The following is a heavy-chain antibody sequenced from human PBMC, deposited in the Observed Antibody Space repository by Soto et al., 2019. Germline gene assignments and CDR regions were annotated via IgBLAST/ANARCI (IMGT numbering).Heavy chain of an antibody. D-gene: IGHD2-2*01. CDR3: ARDSRRRGYCSSTSCYAPLV. CDR1: GYTFTSYD. V-gene: IGHV1-8*01. J-gene: IGHJ6*04. Sequence: ASVKVSCKASGYTFTSYDINWVLQATGQGLEWMGWMNPNSGNTGYAQKFQGRVTMTRNTSISTAYMELSSLRSEDTAVYYCARDSRRRGYCSSTSCYAPLVWGKGTTVTVSS. CDR2: MNPNSGNT.